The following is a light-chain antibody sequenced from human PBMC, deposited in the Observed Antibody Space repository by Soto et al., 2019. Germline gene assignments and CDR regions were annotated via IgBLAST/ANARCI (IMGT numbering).Light chain of an antibody. V-gene: IGKV1-5*03. Sequence: DIQLTQSPSTLSASVGDTITITCRASQSINTWLAWYQQRPGKAPKLLIYKASSLEGGVPSRFSGSGSGTEFTLTINSLQPDDFATYYCQQYNSYLITFGQGTRLEIK. CDR1: QSINTW. CDR2: KAS. CDR3: QQYNSYLIT. J-gene: IGKJ5*01.